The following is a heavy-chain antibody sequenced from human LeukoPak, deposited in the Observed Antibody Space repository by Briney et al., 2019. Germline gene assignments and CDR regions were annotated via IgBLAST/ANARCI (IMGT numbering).Heavy chain of an antibody. CDR2: IYPGDSDT. J-gene: IGHJ4*02. CDR1: GYSITSYW. D-gene: IGHD3-22*01. CDR3: ARQREYYYDSSGYYRAFDY. Sequence: GSSLKTSCTCSGYSITSYWIAWVRQLAGKVLEWLGFIYPGDSDTRYSPSFQGQVTISADKSISTAYLQWSSLKASDTAMYYCARQREYYYDSSGYYRAFDYWGQGTLVTVSS. V-gene: IGHV5-51*01.